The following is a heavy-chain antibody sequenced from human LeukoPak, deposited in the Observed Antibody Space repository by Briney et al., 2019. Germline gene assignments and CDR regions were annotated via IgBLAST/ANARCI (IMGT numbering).Heavy chain of an antibody. J-gene: IGHJ4*02. Sequence: GSVNVSCKASGFTFSNYGITWVRQAPGQGLEWMGWISTYNANTNYAQEFQGRVTMTSDTSTSIAYMELRSLRSDDTAVYYCARRSQNGYNSPIDYWGQGTLVTVSS. D-gene: IGHD5-24*01. CDR3: ARRSQNGYNSPIDY. CDR2: ISTYNANT. V-gene: IGHV1-18*01. CDR1: GFTFSNYG.